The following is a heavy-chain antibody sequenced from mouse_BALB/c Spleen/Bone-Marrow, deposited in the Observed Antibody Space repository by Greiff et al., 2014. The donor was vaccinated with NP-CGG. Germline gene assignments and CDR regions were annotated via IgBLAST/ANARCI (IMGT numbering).Heavy chain of an antibody. Sequence: LVKTGASVKISCKASGYSFTGYYIHWVKQSHGKSLEWIGYISCYNGATSYNQKFKGKATFTVDTSSSTAYMQFNSLTSEDAAVYYCAGGDCGSSFYFDYWGQGTTLTVSS. CDR3: AGGDCGSSFYFDY. CDR2: ISCYNGAT. CDR1: GYSFTGYY. J-gene: IGHJ2*01. D-gene: IGHD1-1*01. V-gene: IGHV1S34*01.